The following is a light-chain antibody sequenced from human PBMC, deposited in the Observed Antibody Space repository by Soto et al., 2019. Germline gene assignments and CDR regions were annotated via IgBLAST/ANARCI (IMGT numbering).Light chain of an antibody. CDR3: MQALQTPIT. CDR2: LGS. Sequence: DIVMTQSPLSLPVTPGEPASISCRSSQSLLHSNGYNYLDWYLQKPGQSPQLLIYLGSNRASGVPDRFSGSGSGTAFTLKISRVEAADVGVYYCMQALQTPITFGQGTRLEIK. CDR1: QSLLHSNGYNY. J-gene: IGKJ5*01. V-gene: IGKV2-28*01.